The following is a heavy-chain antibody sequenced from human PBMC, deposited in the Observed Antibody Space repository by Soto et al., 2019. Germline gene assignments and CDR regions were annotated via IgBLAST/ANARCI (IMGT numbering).Heavy chain of an antibody. J-gene: IGHJ6*03. Sequence: GGSLRLSCAAPGFTVSSNYMSWVRQAPGKGLEWVSVIYSGGSTYYADSVKGRFTISRHNSKNTLYLQMNSLRAEDTAVYYCGRSWGEDSSSWPQKHYYYYMDVWGKGTTVTVSS. CDR1: GFTVSSNY. CDR2: IYSGGST. D-gene: IGHD6-13*01. CDR3: GRSWGEDSSSWPQKHYYYYMDV. V-gene: IGHV3-53*04.